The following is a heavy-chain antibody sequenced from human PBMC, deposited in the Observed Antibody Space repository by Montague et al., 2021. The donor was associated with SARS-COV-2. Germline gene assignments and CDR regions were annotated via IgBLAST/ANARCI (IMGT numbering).Heavy chain of an antibody. CDR2: ISSSSSYI. J-gene: IGHJ3*02. V-gene: IGHV3-21*01. CDR3: ARPRWDAFDI. CDR1: GFTFSSYS. D-gene: IGHD6-13*01. Sequence: SLSLSCAASGFTFSSYSMNWFRQAPGKGLEWVSSISSSSSYIYYSDSVKGRFTISRDDAKNSLYLQMNSLRAEDTAVYYCARPRWDAFDIWGQGTMVTVSS.